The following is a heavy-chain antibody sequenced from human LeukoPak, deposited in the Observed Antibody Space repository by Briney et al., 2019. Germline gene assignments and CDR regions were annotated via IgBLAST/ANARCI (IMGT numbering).Heavy chain of an antibody. CDR3: AREGVPATVSFDY. CDR1: GYAFSSNY. J-gene: IGHJ4*02. CDR2: IDPSGGST. D-gene: IGHD2-15*01. Sequence: ASVTVSCKASGYAFSSNYLHWVRQAPGQGLEWMGIIDPSGGSTSYARKFQGRVTMTRDTSTSTVYMELSSLRFEDTAVYYCAREGVPATVSFDYWGQGTLVTVSS. V-gene: IGHV1-46*01.